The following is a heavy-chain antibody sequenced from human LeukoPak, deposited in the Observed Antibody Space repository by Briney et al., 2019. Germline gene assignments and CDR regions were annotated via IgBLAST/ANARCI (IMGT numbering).Heavy chain of an antibody. CDR3: ARGGGYGDYGYVDN. CDR2: IYTSGST. CDR1: GGSISSYY. J-gene: IGHJ4*02. V-gene: IGHV4-4*07. D-gene: IGHD4-17*01. Sequence: KPSETLSLTCTASGGSISSYYWSWIRQPAGKGLEWIGRIYTSGSTNYNPSLKIRVTMSVDTSKNQFSLKLSSVTAADTAVYYCARGGGYGDYGYVDNWGQGTLVTVSS.